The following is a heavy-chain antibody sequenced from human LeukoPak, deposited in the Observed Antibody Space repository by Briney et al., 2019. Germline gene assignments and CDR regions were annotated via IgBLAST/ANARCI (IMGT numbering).Heavy chain of an antibody. CDR2: INWNGGST. D-gene: IGHD3-10*01. CDR3: ARVDYYGSEYYFDY. CDR1: GFTFDDYG. Sequence: GGSLRLSCAASGFTFDDYGMSWVRQAPGKGLEWVSGINWNGGSTVYADSVKGRFTISRDNAKNSLYLQMNSLRAEDTALYYCARVDYYGSEYYFDYWGQGTLVTVSS. J-gene: IGHJ4*02. V-gene: IGHV3-20*04.